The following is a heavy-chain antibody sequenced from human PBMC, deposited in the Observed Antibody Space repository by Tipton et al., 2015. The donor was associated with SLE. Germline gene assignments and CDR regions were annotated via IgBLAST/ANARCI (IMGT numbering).Heavy chain of an antibody. CDR3: AKDLAITIFGLWDI. Sequence: TLSLTCAVYGGSFSGYYWSWIRQPPGKGLEWIGEINHSGSTNYNPSLKSRVTISVDTSKNQFSLKLSSVTAADTAVYYCAKDLAITIFGLWDIWGQGTMVTVSS. CDR1: GGSFSGYY. D-gene: IGHD3-3*01. J-gene: IGHJ3*02. V-gene: IGHV4-34*01. CDR2: INHSGST.